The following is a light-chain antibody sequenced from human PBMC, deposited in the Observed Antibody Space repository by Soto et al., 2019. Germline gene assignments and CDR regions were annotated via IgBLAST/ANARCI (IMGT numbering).Light chain of an antibody. CDR3: QQYGSSPKT. CDR1: QTISSTY. CDR2: AAS. Sequence: EIVLTQSPGTLSLSPGDRATLSCRASQTISSTYLAWYQQNPGQAHRLLIYAASTRATGVPDRFSGSGSGTDFTLTISRLEPEDFAVYYCQQYGSSPKTFGQGTKVEI. J-gene: IGKJ1*01. V-gene: IGKV3-20*01.